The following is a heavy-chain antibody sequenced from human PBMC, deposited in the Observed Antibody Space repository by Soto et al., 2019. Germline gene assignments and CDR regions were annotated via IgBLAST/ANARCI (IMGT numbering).Heavy chain of an antibody. V-gene: IGHV3-7*01. J-gene: IGHJ6*02. Sequence: GGSLRLSCATSGFVFSSFWLSWVRQAPGKGLEWVANIKQDGSETYYVDSVKGRFTISRDNARNSLYLQMNSLRAEDTTVYYCARDPPYGSGTSQNYGMDVWGQGTTVTVSS. CDR3: ARDPPYGSGTSQNYGMDV. CDR1: GFVFSSFW. CDR2: IKQDGSET. D-gene: IGHD3-10*01.